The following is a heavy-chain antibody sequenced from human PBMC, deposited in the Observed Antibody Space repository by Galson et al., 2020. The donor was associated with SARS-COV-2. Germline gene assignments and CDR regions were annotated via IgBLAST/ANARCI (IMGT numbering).Heavy chain of an antibody. CDR2: IAPILGTP. D-gene: IGHD3-16*01. CDR1: GGTFSTYT. J-gene: IGHJ3*02. CDR3: AIPTRFGGNGGGAFDI. Sequence: SVKVSCKVSGGTFSTYTITWVRQAPGQGLEWMGKIAPILGTPNYAQKFQGRVTITADESTRTAYMELSSLRSDDTDVYHCAIPTRFGGNGGGAFDIWGQGTMVTVSS. V-gene: IGHV1-69*13.